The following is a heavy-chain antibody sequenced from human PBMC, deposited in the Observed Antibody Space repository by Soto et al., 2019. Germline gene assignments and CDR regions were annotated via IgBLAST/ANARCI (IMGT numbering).Heavy chain of an antibody. CDR2: IDYNGVT. D-gene: IGHD2-15*01. CDR1: GVSIYSTGYN. V-gene: IGHV4-39*01. CDR3: GKVLVGATGHTDSDS. J-gene: IGHJ4*02. Sequence: PSETLSLTCNVCGVSIYSTGYNWGWIRQPPGKGLEWIGNIDYNGVTYSNPSLKSRVNISRDTSKNQFSLKLTSVTAADTALYYCGKVLVGATGHTDSDSWGPGTLVTVSS.